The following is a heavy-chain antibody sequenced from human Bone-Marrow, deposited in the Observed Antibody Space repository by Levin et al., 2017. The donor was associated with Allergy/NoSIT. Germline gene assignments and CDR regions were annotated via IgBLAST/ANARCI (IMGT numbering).Heavy chain of an antibody. D-gene: IGHD3-3*01. Sequence: GGSLRLSCAASGITFSRNWMYWVRQAPGKGLVWVSRINSDGTTTEYADFVKGRFTISRDNAKNTLYLQMNSLRVDDTAVYHCVGLKGDSCWSWFDPWGQGTLVTVSS. CDR2: INSDGTTT. J-gene: IGHJ5*02. V-gene: IGHV3-74*03. CDR1: GITFSRNW. CDR3: VGLKGDSCWSWFDP.